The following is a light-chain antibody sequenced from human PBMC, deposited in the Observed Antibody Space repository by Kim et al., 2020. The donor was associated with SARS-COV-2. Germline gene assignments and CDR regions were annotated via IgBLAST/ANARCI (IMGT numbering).Light chain of an antibody. Sequence: SPAERATPSCRASQSVSSSYLAWYQQKPGQAPRLLIYGASSRATGIPDRFSGSGSGTDFTLTISRLEPEDFAVYYCQQYGSSPSTFGQGTRLEIK. V-gene: IGKV3-20*01. CDR3: QQYGSSPST. CDR2: GAS. CDR1: QSVSSSY. J-gene: IGKJ5*01.